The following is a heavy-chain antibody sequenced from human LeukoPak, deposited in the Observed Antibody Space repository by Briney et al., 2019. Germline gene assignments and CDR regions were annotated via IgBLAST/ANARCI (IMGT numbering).Heavy chain of an antibody. CDR2: IKQDGSEK. CDR1: GFTFSSYW. Sequence: GGSLRLSCAASGFTFSSYWMSWVRQAPGKGLEWVASIKQDGSEKYYVDSVRGRFTISRDNAKNSLYLQMNSLRAEDTAVYYCARAISIVGAPWSYDAFDIWGQGTMVTVSS. CDR3: ARAISIVGAPWSYDAFDI. V-gene: IGHV3-7*01. D-gene: IGHD1-26*01. J-gene: IGHJ3*02.